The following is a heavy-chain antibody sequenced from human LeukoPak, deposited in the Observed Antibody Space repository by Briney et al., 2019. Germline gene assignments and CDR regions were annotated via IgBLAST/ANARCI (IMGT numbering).Heavy chain of an antibody. CDR3: AREGLWFGELLCDY. CDR1: GFTFSSYW. CDR2: IKQDGSEK. V-gene: IGHV3-7*01. J-gene: IGHJ4*02. D-gene: IGHD3-10*01. Sequence: GGSLRLSCAASGFTFSSYWMSWVRQAPGKGLEWVANIKQDGSEKYYVDSVKGRFTISRDNAKNSLYLQMNSLRAEDTAVYYCAREGLWFGELLCDYWGQGTLVTVSS.